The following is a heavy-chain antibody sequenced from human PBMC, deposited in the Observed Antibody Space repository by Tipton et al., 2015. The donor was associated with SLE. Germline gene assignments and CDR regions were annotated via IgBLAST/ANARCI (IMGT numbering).Heavy chain of an antibody. V-gene: IGHV4-59*01. J-gene: IGHJ5*02. D-gene: IGHD1-1*01. Sequence: LRLSCTFSGGAISDYYWNWIRQPPGKGLEWIGNIYYSGSTSYNPSLKSRVAISVGSSKSQFSLYLSSVTAADTAMYYCARSLYDTNWFFFDLWGQGTLVTVSS. CDR3: ARSLYDTNWFFFDL. CDR2: IYYSGST. CDR1: GGAISDYY.